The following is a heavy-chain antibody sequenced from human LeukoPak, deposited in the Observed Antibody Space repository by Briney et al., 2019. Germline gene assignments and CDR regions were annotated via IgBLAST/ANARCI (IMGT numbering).Heavy chain of an antibody. J-gene: IGHJ5*02. CDR3: ARGEYNWNDLHL. CDR1: GFTFSSYG. Sequence: PGGSLRLSCAASGFTFSSYGMSWVRRVPGRGLEWVSVMYSGGSTYYADSVKGRFTISRDNSKNTLYLQMNSLRAEDTAVYYCARGEYNWNDLHLWGQGTLVTVSS. D-gene: IGHD1-20*01. CDR2: MYSGGST. V-gene: IGHV3-66*01.